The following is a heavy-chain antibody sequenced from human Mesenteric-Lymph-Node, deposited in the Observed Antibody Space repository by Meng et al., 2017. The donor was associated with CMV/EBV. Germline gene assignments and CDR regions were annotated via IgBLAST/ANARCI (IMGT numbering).Heavy chain of an antibody. D-gene: IGHD2-2*01. J-gene: IGHJ5*02. CDR3: ARDLRRYCSSTSCPGDP. CDR2: ISAYNGNT. V-gene: IGHV1-18*01. Sequence: ASVKVSCKASGYTFTNYGISWVRQAPGQGLEWMGWISAYNGNTNYAQKLQGRVTMTTDTSTSTAYMELRSLRSDDTAVYYCARDLRRYCSSTSCPGDPWGQGTLVTVSS. CDR1: GYTFTNYG.